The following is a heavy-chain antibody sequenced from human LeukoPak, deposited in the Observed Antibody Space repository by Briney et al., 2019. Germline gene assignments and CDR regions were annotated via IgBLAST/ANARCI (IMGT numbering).Heavy chain of an antibody. Sequence: PVGSLKLSCAASGFTFDDYGMSWVRQAPGKGLEWVSGINWNGGSRGYADSVKGRFTMSRDNAKNSLYLQMNSLRAEDTALYYCARGAEDDSYYMDFWSKGPTVTVSS. V-gene: IGHV3-20*04. CDR1: GFTFDDYG. D-gene: IGHD3-16*01. CDR3: ARGAEDDSYYMDF. CDR2: INWNGGSR. J-gene: IGHJ6*03.